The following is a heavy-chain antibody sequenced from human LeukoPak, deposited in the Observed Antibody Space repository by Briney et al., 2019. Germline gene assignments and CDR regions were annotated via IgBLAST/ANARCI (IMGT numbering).Heavy chain of an antibody. CDR3: ARDAEGYCSSTSCYGAAFDI. D-gene: IGHD2-2*01. Sequence: SETLSLTCTVSGGSISSGGYYWSWIRQPPGKGLEWIGYIYYSGSTYYNPSLKSRVTISVDTSKNQFSLKLSSVTAADTAVYYCARDAEGYCSSTSCYGAAFDIWGQGTMVTVSS. V-gene: IGHV4-30-4*08. CDR1: GGSISSGGYY. CDR2: IYYSGST. J-gene: IGHJ3*02.